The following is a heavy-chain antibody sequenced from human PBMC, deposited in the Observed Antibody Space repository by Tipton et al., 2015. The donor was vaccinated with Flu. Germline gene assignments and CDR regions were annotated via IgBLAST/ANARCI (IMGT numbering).Heavy chain of an antibody. Sequence: SLRLSCAASGFSFDDYAMHWVRQAPGKGLEWVSGISWNSGNIGYADSVKGRFTISRDNAKNSLYLQMNSLRAEDTALYYCAKVHHDPSYAFDIWGQGTMVTVSS. V-gene: IGHV3-9*01. D-gene: IGHD1-1*01. CDR1: GFSFDDYA. CDR3: AKVHHDPSYAFDI. J-gene: IGHJ3*02. CDR2: ISWNSGNI.